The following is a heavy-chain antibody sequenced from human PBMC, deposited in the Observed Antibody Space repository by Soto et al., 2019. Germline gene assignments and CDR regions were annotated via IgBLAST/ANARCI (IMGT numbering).Heavy chain of an antibody. CDR2: FIPMFNRP. CDR1: GGTFSSYA. D-gene: IGHD3-10*01. J-gene: IGHJ6*02. V-gene: IGHV1-69*01. CDR3: ARGQFHHVSNYYYALDV. Sequence: QVQLVQSGAEVKKPGSSVKVSCKASGGTFSSYAISWVRQDPGQGLEWMGGFIPMFNRPHSARKFQGRVTITAHESTSTAYLDLTSLRSEDKAVYYCARGQFHHVSNYYYALDVWGQGTTVTVSS.